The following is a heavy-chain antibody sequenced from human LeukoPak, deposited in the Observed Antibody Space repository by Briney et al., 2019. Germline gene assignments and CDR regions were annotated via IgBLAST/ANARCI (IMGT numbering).Heavy chain of an antibody. Sequence: GGSLRLSCAASGLTFSSYAMHWVRQAPGKGLEWVSLIYSGGSTYYADSVKGRFTISRDNSKNTLYLQMNSLRAEDTAVYYCAKLPTYDAFDIWGQGTMVTVSS. J-gene: IGHJ3*02. V-gene: IGHV3-66*01. CDR3: AKLPTYDAFDI. D-gene: IGHD5-24*01. CDR1: GLTFSSYA. CDR2: IYSGGST.